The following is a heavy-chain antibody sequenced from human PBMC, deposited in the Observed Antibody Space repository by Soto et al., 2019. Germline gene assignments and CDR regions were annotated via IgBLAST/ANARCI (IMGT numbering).Heavy chain of an antibody. V-gene: IGHV4-4*07. Sequence: PSETLSLTCTVSGASMYSYHWSWIRQPAGKGLEWIGHIHSSGSTNYNPSLKSRVTMSVDTSKNQFSLRLMSLTAADTAVYYCARDQGVAAAGITWFDPWGQGSLVTVSS. CDR1: GASMYSYH. CDR3: ARDQGVAAAGITWFDP. CDR2: IHSSGST. D-gene: IGHD6-13*01. J-gene: IGHJ5*02.